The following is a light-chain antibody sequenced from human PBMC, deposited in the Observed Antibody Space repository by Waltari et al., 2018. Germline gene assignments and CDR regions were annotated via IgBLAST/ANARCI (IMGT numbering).Light chain of an antibody. CDR1: QSVSSY. V-gene: IGKV3-11*01. CDR3: QHRSNWPLT. Sequence: EIVLTQSPATLALAPGERATLSCRASQSVSSYLAWYQQKPGQAPRLLIYDASNWATGIPARFSGSGSGTDFTLTISSLEPEDFAVYYCQHRSNWPLTFGGGTKVE. CDR2: DAS. J-gene: IGKJ4*01.